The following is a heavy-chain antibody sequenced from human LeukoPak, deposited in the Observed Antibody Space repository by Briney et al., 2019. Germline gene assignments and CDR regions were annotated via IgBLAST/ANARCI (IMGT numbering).Heavy chain of an antibody. CDR3: AREGGRWLRSSYYFDY. V-gene: IGHV3-21*01. Sequence: PGGSLRLSCAASGFTFSSYSMYWVRQAPGKGLEWVSSISSSSSYIYYADSVKGRFTISRDNAKNSLYLQMNSLRTEDTAVYYCAREGGRWLRSSYYFDYWGQGTLVTVSS. CDR2: ISSSSSYI. CDR1: GFTFSSYS. D-gene: IGHD5-12*01. J-gene: IGHJ4*02.